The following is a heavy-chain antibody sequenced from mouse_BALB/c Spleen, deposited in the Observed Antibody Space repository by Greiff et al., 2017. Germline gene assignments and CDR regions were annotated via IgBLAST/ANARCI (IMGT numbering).Heavy chain of an antibody. CDR3: ARGGYDVGWYFDV. Sequence: EVMLVESGGGLVKPGGSLQLSCAASGFTFSSYAMSWVRQSPEKRLEWVAEISSGGSYTYYPDTVTGRFTISRDNAKNTLYLEMSSLRSEDTAMYYCARGGYDVGWYFDVWGAGTTVTVSS. CDR1: GFTFSSYA. V-gene: IGHV5-9-4*01. J-gene: IGHJ1*01. CDR2: ISSGGSYT. D-gene: IGHD2-14*01.